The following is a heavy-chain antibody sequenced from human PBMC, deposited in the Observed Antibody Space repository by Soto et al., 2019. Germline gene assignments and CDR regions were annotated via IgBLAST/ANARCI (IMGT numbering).Heavy chain of an antibody. CDR3: ASGSSIAGLYYGMDV. CDR2: NYYSGIT. CDR1: GGSISSGGYY. V-gene: IGHV4-31*03. Sequence: QVQLQESGPGLVKPSQTLSLTCTVSGGSISSGGYYWTWIRQHPGKGLEWIGFNYYSGITYYNPSLKSRVTMSLDTSKHQFSLKLSSVTAADTAVYYCASGSSIAGLYYGMDVWGQGNTGTVSS. J-gene: IGHJ6*02. D-gene: IGHD6-6*01.